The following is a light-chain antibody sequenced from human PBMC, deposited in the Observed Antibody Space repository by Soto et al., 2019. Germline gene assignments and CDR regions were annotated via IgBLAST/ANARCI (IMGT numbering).Light chain of an antibody. CDR2: AAS. J-gene: IGKJ4*01. V-gene: IGKV1-9*01. CDR3: QQLNSYPFT. CDR1: QGISSY. Sequence: DIQLTQSPSFLSASVGDRVTITCRASQGISSYLAWYQQKPGKAPKLLISAASTLQSGVPSRFSGSGSGTEFTLTIRSLQPEDFATYYCQQLNSYPFTFGGGTKVEIK.